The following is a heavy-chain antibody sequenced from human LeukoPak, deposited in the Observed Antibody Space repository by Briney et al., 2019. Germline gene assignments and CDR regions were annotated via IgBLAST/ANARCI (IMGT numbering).Heavy chain of an antibody. CDR3: ARAAGGYSYGYPLDY. V-gene: IGHV3-20*04. CDR1: GFTIDDYG. CDR2: CNWDSGSR. D-gene: IGHD5-18*01. Sequence: GAPLRLSCAASGFTIDDYGMCWRRLPPGKGLGLVSSCNWDSGSRDYAYSVNDRFIISGDTAKTSLYLQMNSLRAEDTALYYCARAAGGYSYGYPLDYWGQGTLVTVSS. J-gene: IGHJ4*02.